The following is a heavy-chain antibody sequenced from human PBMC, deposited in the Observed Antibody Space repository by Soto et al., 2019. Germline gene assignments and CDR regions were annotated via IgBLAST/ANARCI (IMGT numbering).Heavy chain of an antibody. Sequence: QLQLQESGPGLVKPSETLSLTCTVSGGSISGSLYYWAWIRQPPGKGLEWIGSVFYTGSTYYYPSLKSRVSVSVDTSKNQFSLKLSSVTAADTAVYYCARHGELRLLEYFIDYWGQGTLVAVSS. CDR3: ARHGELRLLEYFIDY. J-gene: IGHJ4*02. CDR1: GGSISGSLYY. D-gene: IGHD3-3*01. CDR2: VFYTGST. V-gene: IGHV4-39*01.